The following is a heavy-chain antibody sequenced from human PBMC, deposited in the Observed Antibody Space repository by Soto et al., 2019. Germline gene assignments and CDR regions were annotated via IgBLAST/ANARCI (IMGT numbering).Heavy chain of an antibody. V-gene: IGHV3-30-3*01. D-gene: IGHD3-3*01. CDR2: ISYDGSNK. CDR1: GFPFSSYA. Sequence: PGGSLRLSCAASGFPFSSYAMHWVRQAPGKGLEWVAVISYDGSNKYYADSVKGRFTISRDNSKNTLYLQMNSLRAEDTAVYYCARDIIRFLEWSPPSGYYYYYGMDVWGQGTTVTVSS. J-gene: IGHJ6*02. CDR3: ARDIIRFLEWSPPSGYYYYYGMDV.